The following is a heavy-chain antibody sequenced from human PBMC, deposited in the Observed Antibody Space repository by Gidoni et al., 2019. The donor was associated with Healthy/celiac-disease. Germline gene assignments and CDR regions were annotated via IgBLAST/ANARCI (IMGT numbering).Heavy chain of an antibody. D-gene: IGHD3-10*01. J-gene: IGHJ6*02. V-gene: IGHV3-30-3*01. CDR3: ARTMVRGVIIYYYGMDV. CDR1: GFTFSSYA. CDR2: ISYDGSNK. Sequence: QVQLVESGGGVVQPGRSLRLSCAASGFTFSSYAMHWVRQAPGKGLEWVAVISYDGSNKYYADSVKGRFTISRDNSKNTLYLQMNSLRAEDTAVYYCARTMVRGVIIYYYGMDVWGQGTTVTVSS.